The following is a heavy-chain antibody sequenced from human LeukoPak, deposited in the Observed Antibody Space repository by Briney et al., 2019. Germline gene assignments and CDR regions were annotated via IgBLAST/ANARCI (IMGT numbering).Heavy chain of an antibody. V-gene: IGHV3-23*01. Sequence: PGRSLRPSCAASGVISTSYAMSSGCHAPGPGLEWVSGISGSGSNTYYSDYVKGPFTISRDNSKNTLFLQTNSLRDEDMSVYYCAKDRGPYSRSDSFFDFWGPGALVTVSS. D-gene: IGHD5-12*01. CDR1: GVISTSYA. CDR3: AKDRGPYSRSDSFFDF. J-gene: IGHJ4*02. CDR2: ISGSGSNT.